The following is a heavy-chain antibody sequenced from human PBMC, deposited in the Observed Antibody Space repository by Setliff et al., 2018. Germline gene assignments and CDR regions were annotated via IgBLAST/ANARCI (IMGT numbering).Heavy chain of an antibody. D-gene: IGHD3-16*01. CDR2: ISSSSSYV. Sequence: GGSLRLSCAASGFSFSSYSLNWVRQAPGKGLEWVSSISSSSSYVYYADSVKGRFTIFRDNAKNSLYLQMNSLRAEDTAIYYCARTTGYRLEGDFDYWGQGTLVTVSS. V-gene: IGHV3-21*04. J-gene: IGHJ4*02. CDR1: GFSFSSYS. CDR3: ARTTGYRLEGDFDY.